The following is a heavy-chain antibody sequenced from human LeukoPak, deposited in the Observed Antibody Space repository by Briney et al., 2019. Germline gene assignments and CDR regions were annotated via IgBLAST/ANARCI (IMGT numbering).Heavy chain of an antibody. V-gene: IGHV3-13*01. J-gene: IGHJ6*02. Sequence: PGGSLRLSCAASGFTFSTYDMHWVRQVTGKGLEWVSAIWTGDDTYYLGSVKGRFTISRENAKNVLYLQMSSLRAEDTAVYYCAREIRETVVTRHYYYGIDVWGQGTTVTVSS. CDR2: IWTGDDT. CDR1: GFTFSTYD. CDR3: AREIRETVVTRHYYYGIDV. D-gene: IGHD2-15*01.